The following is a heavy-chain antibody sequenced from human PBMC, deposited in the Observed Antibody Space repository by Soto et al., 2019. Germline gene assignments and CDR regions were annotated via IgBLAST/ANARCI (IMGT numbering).Heavy chain of an antibody. Sequence: SSETLSLTCTVSGGSISSYYWSWIRQPPGKGLEWIGYIYYSGSTNYNPSLKSRVTISVDTSKNQFSLKLSSVTAADTAVYYCARGVPAAGTDWFDPWGQGTLVTVSS. J-gene: IGHJ5*02. D-gene: IGHD6-13*01. CDR2: IYYSGST. CDR3: ARGVPAAGTDWFDP. V-gene: IGHV4-59*08. CDR1: GGSISSYY.